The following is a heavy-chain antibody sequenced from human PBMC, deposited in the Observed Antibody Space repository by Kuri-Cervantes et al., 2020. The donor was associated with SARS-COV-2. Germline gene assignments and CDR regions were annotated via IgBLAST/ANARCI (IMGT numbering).Heavy chain of an antibody. CDR1: GFTFSSYG. V-gene: IGHV3-30*18. D-gene: IGHD4-17*01. CDR3: AKDILPDYGDYFDY. Sequence: GGSLRLSCAASGFTFSSYGMHWVRQAPGKGLEWVAVISYDGSNKYYADSVKGRFTISRDNSKNTLYLQMNSLRAEDTAVYYCAKDILPDYGDYFDYWGQGTLVTVSS. J-gene: IGHJ4*02. CDR2: ISYDGSNK.